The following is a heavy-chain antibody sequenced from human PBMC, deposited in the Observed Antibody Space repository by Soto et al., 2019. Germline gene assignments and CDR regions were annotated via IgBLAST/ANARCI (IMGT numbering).Heavy chain of an antibody. V-gene: IGHV1-18*01. J-gene: IGHJ4*02. CDR3: ARESTDMVAASPGGFDY. CDR2: TTPNNEDT. D-gene: IGHD2-15*01. Sequence: ASVKVSCKTSGFRFTNYGFTWVRQAPGQGLEWMGWTTPNNEDTHYAQKFQGRVTMTTDTGTGTVYMELRSLRSDDTAVYYCARESTDMVAASPGGFDYWGQGTLVTVS. CDR1: GFRFTNYG.